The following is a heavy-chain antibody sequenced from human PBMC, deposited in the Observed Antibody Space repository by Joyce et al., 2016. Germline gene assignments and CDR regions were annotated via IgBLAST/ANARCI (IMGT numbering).Heavy chain of an antibody. V-gene: IGHV3-53*01. Sequence: EVQLVESGGGLIQPGGSLRLTCAASKVTVSTTYMTWVRQAPGKGLEWVSSIYIVGEKYYTDSVKGRFTVSRDDAKNTLSLQMTSLRVEDTAVYFCAVMSRLEMATLGAFDIWGQGTMVIVSS. CDR3: AVMSRLEMATLGAFDI. D-gene: IGHD5-24*01. CDR2: IYIVGEK. CDR1: KVTVSTTY. J-gene: IGHJ3*02.